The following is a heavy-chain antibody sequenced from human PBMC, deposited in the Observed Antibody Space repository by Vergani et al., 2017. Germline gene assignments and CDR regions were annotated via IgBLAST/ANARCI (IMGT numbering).Heavy chain of an antibody. D-gene: IGHD6-19*01. CDR3: ARDFHKQAVAGTLGVVAFDI. CDR1: GGTFSSYA. CDR2: IIPIFGTA. Sequence: QVQLVQSGAEVKKPGSSVKVSCKASGGTFSSYATSWVRQAPGQGLEWMGRIIPIFGTANYAQKFQGRVTITADESTSTAYMELSSLRSEDTAVYYCARDFHKQAVAGTLGVVAFDIWGQGTMVTVSS. V-gene: IGHV1-69*18. J-gene: IGHJ3*02.